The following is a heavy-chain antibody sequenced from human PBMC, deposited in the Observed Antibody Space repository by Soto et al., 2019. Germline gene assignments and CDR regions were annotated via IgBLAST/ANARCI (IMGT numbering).Heavy chain of an antibody. Sequence: QVQLQESGPGLVKASQTLSLTCTVSGGSISSTGFGNCWSWIRQLPGKGLEWIGYIYHSGSTYYNPPLERRVMISVDTFKTQFSTRLRSVTAADTAVYYCAREVVEPAAMGNHYYYMDVWGKGTPVTVSS. CDR1: GGSISSTGFGNC. D-gene: IGHD2-2*01. CDR2: IYHSGST. CDR3: AREVVEPAAMGNHYYYMDV. J-gene: IGHJ6*03. V-gene: IGHV4-31*03.